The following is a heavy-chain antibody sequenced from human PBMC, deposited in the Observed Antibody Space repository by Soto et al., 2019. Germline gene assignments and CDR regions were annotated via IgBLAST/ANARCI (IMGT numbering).Heavy chain of an antibody. V-gene: IGHV4-4*07. Sequence: SETLSLTCSVSGGSISRYYWSWIRQPAGKGLEWIGRIYNTGSTNYNPSLKSRVTMSVDTSKNQFSLRLKSVTAADTAVYYCARAGGYSDRALGHEWWYFDLWGRGSLVTVSS. J-gene: IGHJ2*01. CDR2: IYNTGST. CDR3: ARAGGYSDRALGHEWWYFDL. D-gene: IGHD5-18*01. CDR1: GGSISRYY.